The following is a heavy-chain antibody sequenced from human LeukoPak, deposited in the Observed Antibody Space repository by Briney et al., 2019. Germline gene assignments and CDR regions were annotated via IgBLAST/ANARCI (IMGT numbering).Heavy chain of an antibody. D-gene: IGHD2-8*02. V-gene: IGHV3-21*01. J-gene: IGHJ5*01. CDR3: ARVAVSGPTGWFDS. CDR1: GFTFSSYS. CDR2: ISSSSSYI. Sequence: GGSLRLSCAASGFTFSSYSMNWVRQAPGKGLEWVSSISSSSSYIYYADSVKGRFTISRDNVDNVVYLEMNSLGAEDTATYYCARVAVSGPTGWFDSWGQGTLVIVSS.